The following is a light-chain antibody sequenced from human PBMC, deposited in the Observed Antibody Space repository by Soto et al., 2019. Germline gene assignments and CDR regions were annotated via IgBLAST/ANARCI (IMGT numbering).Light chain of an antibody. J-gene: IGKJ3*01. CDR2: GAS. V-gene: IGKV3-20*01. Sequence: EIVLTQSPGTLSLSPGERATLSCRASQSVSSSYLAWYQQKPGQAPRLLIYGASSRATGIPDRFGGSGSGTDFTLTISRLEPEDFAVYYCQQYGSSPPCTFGPGTKVDIK. CDR1: QSVSSSY. CDR3: QQYGSSPPCT.